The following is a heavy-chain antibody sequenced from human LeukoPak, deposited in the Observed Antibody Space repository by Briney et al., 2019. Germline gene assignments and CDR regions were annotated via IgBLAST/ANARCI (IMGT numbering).Heavy chain of an antibody. CDR1: GFTFSSYG. J-gene: IGHJ4*02. D-gene: IGHD6-13*01. Sequence: GRSLRLSCAASGFTFSSYGMHWVRQAPGKGLEWVAVISYDGSNKYYADSVKGRFTISRDNSKNTLYLQRNSLRAEDTAVYYCAKFGQQTQGGYFDYWGQGTLVTVSS. CDR2: ISYDGSNK. V-gene: IGHV3-30*18. CDR3: AKFGQQTQGGYFDY.